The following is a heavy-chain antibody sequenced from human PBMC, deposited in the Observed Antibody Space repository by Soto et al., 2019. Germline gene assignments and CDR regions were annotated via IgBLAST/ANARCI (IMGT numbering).Heavy chain of an antibody. CDR1: GGSFSGYY. CDR3: ATCQLGEYYYAMDI. J-gene: IGHJ6*02. Sequence: SETLSLTCAVYGGSFSGYYWSWIRQPPGKGLEWIGEINHSGSTNYNPSLKSRVTISVDTSKNQFSLKLSSATAADTAVYYCATCQLGEYYYAMDIWGQGTTVT. CDR2: INHSGST. V-gene: IGHV4-34*01. D-gene: IGHD7-27*01.